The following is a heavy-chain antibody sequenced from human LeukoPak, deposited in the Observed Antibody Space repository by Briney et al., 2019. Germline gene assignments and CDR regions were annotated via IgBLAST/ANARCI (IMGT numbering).Heavy chain of an antibody. J-gene: IGHJ4*02. V-gene: IGHV3-23*01. CDR3: AKDRGDGYNEYYFDY. CDR1: GFTFSSYA. D-gene: IGHD5-24*01. CDR2: ISGSGGST. Sequence: GGSLRLSCAASGFTFSSYAMSWVRQAPGKGLEWVSAISGSGGSTYYADSVKGRFTISRDNSKNTLYLQMDSLRAEDTAVYYCAKDRGDGYNEYYFDYWGQGTLVTVSS.